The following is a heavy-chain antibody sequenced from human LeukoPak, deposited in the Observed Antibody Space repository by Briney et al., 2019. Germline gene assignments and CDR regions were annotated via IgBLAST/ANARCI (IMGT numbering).Heavy chain of an antibody. D-gene: IGHD6-13*01. J-gene: IGHJ6*03. CDR2: IYPGDSDT. CDR1: GYSFTSYW. Sequence: GESLKISCKGSGYSFTSYWIGWVRQMPGKGLEWMGIIYPGDSDTRYSPSFQGQVTISADKSISTAYLQWSSLKASDTAMYYCARHLAAAGTGEGYYYYMDVWGKGTTVTVSS. CDR3: ARHLAAAGTGEGYYYYMDV. V-gene: IGHV5-51*01.